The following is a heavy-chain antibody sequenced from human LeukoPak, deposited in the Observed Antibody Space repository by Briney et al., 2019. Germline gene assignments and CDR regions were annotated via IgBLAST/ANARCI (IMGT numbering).Heavy chain of an antibody. CDR1: GFPFSDFS. J-gene: IGHJ4*02. Sequence: GGSLRLSCATSGFPFSDFSMTWVRQAPGEGLEWISTTNSGGSTTDYAESVKGRFTISRDNSKNTLYLQMSSLRVEDTAIYYCAKQSYARSLGEGGPGTLVTVSS. CDR2: TNSGGSTT. CDR3: AKQSYARSLGE. D-gene: IGHD2-8*01. V-gene: IGHV3-23*01.